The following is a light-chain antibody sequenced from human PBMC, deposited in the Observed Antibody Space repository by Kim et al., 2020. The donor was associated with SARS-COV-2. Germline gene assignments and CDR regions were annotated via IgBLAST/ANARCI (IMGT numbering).Light chain of an antibody. Sequence: VSPGERATLSCRASQSISANLAWYQQKPGQAPRLLIYGASTRATTIPARFSGSESGTEFTLTISSLQSEDFAVYYCQQYDNWPLTFGGGTKVDIK. V-gene: IGKV3-15*01. CDR1: QSISAN. CDR2: GAS. J-gene: IGKJ4*01. CDR3: QQYDNWPLT.